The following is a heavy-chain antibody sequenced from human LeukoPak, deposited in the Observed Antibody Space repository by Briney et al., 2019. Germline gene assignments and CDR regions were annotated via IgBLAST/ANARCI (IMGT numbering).Heavy chain of an antibody. CDR1: GGSFSGYY. J-gene: IGHJ6*03. Sequence: SETLSLTCAVYGGSFSGYYWSWIRQPPGKGLEWNGEINHSGSTNYNPSLKSRVTISVDTSKNQFSLKLSSVTAADTAVYYCARSPYYYYYYMDVWGKGTTVTVSS. CDR2: INHSGST. V-gene: IGHV4-34*01. CDR3: ARSPYYYYYYMDV.